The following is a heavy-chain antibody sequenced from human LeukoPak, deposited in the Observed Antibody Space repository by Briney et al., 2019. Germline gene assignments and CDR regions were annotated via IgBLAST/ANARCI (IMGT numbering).Heavy chain of an antibody. V-gene: IGHV3-9*01. CDR2: ISWNSYGI. CDR3: ARRSYSTSSRDY. D-gene: IGHD6-6*01. Sequence: GGSLRLSCAASGFTFDGYAMHWVRQAPGKGLEWVSTISWNSYGIGYADSVKGRFIISRDNAKNSLYLQMNSLRAEDTAVYYCARRSYSTSSRDYWGQGILVSVSS. CDR1: GFTFDGYA. J-gene: IGHJ4*02.